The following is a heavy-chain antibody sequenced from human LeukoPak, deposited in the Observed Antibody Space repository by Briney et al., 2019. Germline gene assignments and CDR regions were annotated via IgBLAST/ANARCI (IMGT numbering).Heavy chain of an antibody. D-gene: IGHD1-26*01. CDR1: GYTFTGYY. CDR3: ARDNSVGDNAWWFDS. CDR2: INPTGGST. V-gene: IGHV1-46*01. Sequence: ASVKVSCKASGYTFTGYYVHWVRQAPGQGLEWMGLINPTGGSTGYAQKFQGRVTMTRDMSTSTDYMELSSLRSEDTAIYYCARDNSVGDNAWWFDSWGQGTLVTVSS. J-gene: IGHJ5*01.